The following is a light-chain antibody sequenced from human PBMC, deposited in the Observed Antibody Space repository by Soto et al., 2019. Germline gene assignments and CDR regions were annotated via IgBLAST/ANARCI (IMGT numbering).Light chain of an antibody. CDR3: QQCGNWPLT. V-gene: IGKV3D-15*01. Sequence: EIVLTQSPATLSLSPGERATLSCRAIQSVVTDLAWYQQKPGQAPRLLLSATSTRSTGVPARISGSGSQTEFTLTISSLLSEDLAVCCCQQCGNWPLTFGGGPKVEI. J-gene: IGKJ4*02. CDR2: ATS. CDR1: QSVVTD.